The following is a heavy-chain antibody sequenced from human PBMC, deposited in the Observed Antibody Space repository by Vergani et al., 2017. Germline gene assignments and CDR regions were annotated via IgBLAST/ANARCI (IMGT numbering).Heavy chain of an antibody. V-gene: IGHV3-30*02. CDR3: ARDFAYCLEGTCAL. CDR2: VLFDGSNE. Sequence: QVQLVQSGGGVVQPGGSLRLSCVASGFTFNRYGMQWVRQAPGKGLEWVAYVLFDGSNEYYADSVKGRFIVSRDNSNDALYLQMNSLRTDDTAVYYCARDFAYCLEGTCALWGQGSVVTVSS. J-gene: IGHJ4*02. CDR1: GFTFNRYG. D-gene: IGHD2-21*01.